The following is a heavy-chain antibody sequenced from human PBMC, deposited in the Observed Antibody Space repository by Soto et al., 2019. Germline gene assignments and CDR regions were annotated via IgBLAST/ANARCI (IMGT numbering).Heavy chain of an antibody. CDR3: AREGGYSSSPPGQYYFDY. J-gene: IGHJ4*02. Sequence: PVGSLRLSCASSVFTVSSNYMSCVRQSPGKWLEWVSVIYSGGSTYYADSVKGRFTISRDNSKNTLYLQMNSLRAEDTAVYYCAREGGYSSSPPGQYYFDYWGQGTLVTVSS. CDR2: IYSGGST. D-gene: IGHD6-6*01. V-gene: IGHV3-53*01. CDR1: VFTVSSNY.